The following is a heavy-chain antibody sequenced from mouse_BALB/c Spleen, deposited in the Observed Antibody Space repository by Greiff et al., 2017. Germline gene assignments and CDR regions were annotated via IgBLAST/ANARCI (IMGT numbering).Heavy chain of an antibody. CDR2: IYPGDGDT. J-gene: IGHJ2*01. Sequence: QVQLKESGAELVRPGSSVKISCKASGYAFSSYWMNWVKQRPGQGLEWIGQIYPGDGDTNYNGKFKGKATLTADKSSSTAYMQLSSLTSEDSAVYFCARDYDYGDYWGQGTTLTVSS. CDR3: ARDYDYGDY. D-gene: IGHD2-4*01. V-gene: IGHV1-80*01. CDR1: GYAFSSYW.